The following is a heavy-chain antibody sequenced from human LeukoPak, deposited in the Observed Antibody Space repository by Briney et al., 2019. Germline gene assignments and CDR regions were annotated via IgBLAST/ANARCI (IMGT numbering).Heavy chain of an antibody. CDR2: MNPNSGNT. J-gene: IGHJ4*02. CDR3: ARDSRGYSSGDMGY. V-gene: IGHV1-8*01. Sequence: GASVKVSCKASGYTFTSYDINWVRQATGQGLEWMGWMNPNSGNTGYAQKLQGRVTMTTDTSTSTAYMELRSLRSDDTAVYYCARDSRGYSSGDMGYWGQGTLVTVSS. D-gene: IGHD6-19*01. CDR1: GYTFTSYD.